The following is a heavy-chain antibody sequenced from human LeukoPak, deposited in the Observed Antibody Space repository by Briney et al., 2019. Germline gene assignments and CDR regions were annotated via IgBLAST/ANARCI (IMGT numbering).Heavy chain of an antibody. CDR1: GYTFTGYY. J-gene: IGHJ4*02. CDR2: INPNSGGP. CDR3: AREGRAKMATISPRRYFEY. D-gene: IGHD5-24*01. V-gene: IGHV1-2*06. Sequence: ASVKVSCKASGYTFTGYYMHWVRQAPGQGLEWMGRINPNSGGPNYAQKFQGRVTMTKATSISTASMELSRLRSSDTAVYCCAREGRAKMATISPRRYFEYWGQGTLVTVSS.